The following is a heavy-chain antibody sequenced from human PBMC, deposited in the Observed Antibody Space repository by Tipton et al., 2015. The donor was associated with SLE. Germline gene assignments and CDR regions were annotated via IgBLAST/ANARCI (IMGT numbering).Heavy chain of an antibody. CDR2: MYYSGIT. V-gene: IGHV4-59*12. D-gene: IGHD6-19*01. J-gene: IGHJ4*02. CDR1: GGSIRTYY. CDR3: ATRQGSGWYQSFDY. Sequence: TLSLTCTVSGGSIRTYYWSWIRQTPGKGLEWIGYMYYSGITNYNPSLKSRLTISVDTSKNQFSLKLSSVTAADTAVYYCATRQGSGWYQSFDYWGQGSLVTVSS.